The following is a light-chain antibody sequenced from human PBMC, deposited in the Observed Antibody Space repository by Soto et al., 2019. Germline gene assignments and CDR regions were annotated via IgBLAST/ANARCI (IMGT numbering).Light chain of an antibody. CDR2: DAS. Sequence: DIQMTQSPSSLSASVGDRVTITCRASQTISTYLNWYQQKPGKAPRLLIYDASSLLSGVPSRFSGSGSGTDFTLTISSLQSEDFAVYFCQQYHTWPAFGRGTRVEIK. J-gene: IGKJ4*02. CDR3: QQYHTWPA. CDR1: QTISTY. V-gene: IGKV1-39*01.